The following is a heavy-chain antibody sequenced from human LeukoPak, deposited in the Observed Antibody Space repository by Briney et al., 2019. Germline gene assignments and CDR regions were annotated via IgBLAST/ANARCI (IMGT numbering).Heavy chain of an antibody. D-gene: IGHD2-2*01. J-gene: IGHJ4*02. Sequence: GRSLRLSCAVSGFTFDDYAMHWVRQAPGKGLEWVSVISWDSGRIDYADSVKGRFTISRDNAKNSLYLKMNSLRVEDTALYYCAKVASDRRYCSSTSCPAPFDYWGQGTLVTVSS. CDR2: ISWDSGRI. V-gene: IGHV3-9*01. CDR1: GFTFDDYA. CDR3: AKVASDRRYCSSTSCPAPFDY.